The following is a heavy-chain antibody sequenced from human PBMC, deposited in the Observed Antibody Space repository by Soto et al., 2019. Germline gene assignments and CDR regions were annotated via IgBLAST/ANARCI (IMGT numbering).Heavy chain of an antibody. Sequence: GSVKVSFKVSGYPLTELSMHLVRQAPGKGLEWMGGFDPEDGETIYAQKFQGRVTMTEDTSTDTAYMELSSLRSEDTDVYYCATALPWFGTSPIPFDHWGQGTLV. D-gene: IGHD3-10*01. V-gene: IGHV1-24*01. CDR3: ATALPWFGTSPIPFDH. CDR1: GYPLTELS. CDR2: FDPEDGET. J-gene: IGHJ5*02.